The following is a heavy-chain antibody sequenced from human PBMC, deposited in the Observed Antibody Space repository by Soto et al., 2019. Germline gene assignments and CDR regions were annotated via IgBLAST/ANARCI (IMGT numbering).Heavy chain of an antibody. J-gene: IGHJ4*01. CDR2: IYPYDSDT. V-gene: IGHV5-51*01. CDR3: ARHLVGSPRGNFDY. CDR1: GYSFTSYW. D-gene: IGHD1-26*01. Sequence: GESLKISCKTSGYSFTSYWIGWVREMPGKGMEWMGNIYPYDSDTRYSPSFQGQVTISADTSITTAYLQWSGLRASDTAMYFCARHLVGSPRGNFDYWGQGTLVTVSS.